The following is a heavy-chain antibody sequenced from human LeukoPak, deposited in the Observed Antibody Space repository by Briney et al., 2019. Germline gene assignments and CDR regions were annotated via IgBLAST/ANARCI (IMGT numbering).Heavy chain of an antibody. CDR1: GYTFISYG. CDR2: ISAYNGNT. D-gene: IGHD4-11*01. Sequence: ASVKVSCKASGYTFISYGISWVRQAPGQGLEWMGWISAYNGNTNYAQKIQGRVTMTTDTSTSTAYMELRSLRSDDTAVYYCARVGDDYSDYNFDYWGQGTLVTVSS. V-gene: IGHV1-18*01. J-gene: IGHJ4*02. CDR3: ARVGDDYSDYNFDY.